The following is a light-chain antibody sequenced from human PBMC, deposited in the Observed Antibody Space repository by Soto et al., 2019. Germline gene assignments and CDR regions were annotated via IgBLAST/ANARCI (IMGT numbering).Light chain of an antibody. CDR3: QQYHIYPLT. CDR1: QSIITW. Sequence: DIQMTQSPSTLPASVGDRVTITCRASQSIITWLAWFQQAPGKAPKILISDASSLKSGVPSRFSGSGSGTEFTLTISSLQPDDFAPYYCQQYHIYPLTFGGGTKVEI. CDR2: DAS. J-gene: IGKJ4*01. V-gene: IGKV1-5*01.